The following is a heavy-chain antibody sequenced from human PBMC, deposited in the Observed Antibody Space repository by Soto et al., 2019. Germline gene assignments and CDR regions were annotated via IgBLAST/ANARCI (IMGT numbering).Heavy chain of an antibody. Sequence: QVQLQESGPGLVKSSQTLSLTCTVSGGSISSDGNYWSWIRQHPGKGLEWIGYIYYSGSTNYNPSLQSRGTKTVNTSKDPIPPKVNSVTAADTAGYYCAEARIGPGIIYYYGMDVWGQGTTVTVSS. D-gene: IGHD3-10*01. J-gene: IGHJ6*02. V-gene: IGHV4-31*03. CDR1: GGSISSDGNY. CDR2: IYYSGST. CDR3: AEARIGPGIIYYYGMDV.